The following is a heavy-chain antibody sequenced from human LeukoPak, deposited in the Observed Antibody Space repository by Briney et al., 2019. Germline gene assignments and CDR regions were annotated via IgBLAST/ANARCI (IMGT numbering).Heavy chain of an antibody. CDR2: IYTGGST. CDR3: AKEGDCSTTSCLTGGLDV. J-gene: IGHJ6*04. V-gene: IGHV3-53*01. Sequence: GGSLRLSCAASGFIVSANYMSWVRQAPGKGLEWVSVIYTGGSTYYADSAKGRFTISRDNSKNTVYLQMTSLRAEDTAVYYCAKEGDCSTTSCLTGGLDVWGKGTTVTVS. D-gene: IGHD2-2*01. CDR1: GFIVSANY.